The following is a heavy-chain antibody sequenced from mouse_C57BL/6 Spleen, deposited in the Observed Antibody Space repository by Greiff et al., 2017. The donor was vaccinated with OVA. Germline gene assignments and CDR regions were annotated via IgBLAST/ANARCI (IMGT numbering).Heavy chain of an antibody. D-gene: IGHD4-1*01. CDR1: GFTFSSYA. Sequence: EVKLVESGGGLVKPGGSLKLSCAASGFTFSSYAMSWVRQTPEKRLEWVATISDGGSYTYYPDNVKGRFTISRDNAKNNLYLQMSHLKSEDTAMYYCARGGWDGGYFDVWGTGTTVTVSS. J-gene: IGHJ1*03. V-gene: IGHV5-4*03. CDR3: ARGGWDGGYFDV. CDR2: ISDGGSYT.